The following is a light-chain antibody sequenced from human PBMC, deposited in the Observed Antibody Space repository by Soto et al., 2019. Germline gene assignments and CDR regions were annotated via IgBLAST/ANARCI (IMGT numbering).Light chain of an antibody. CDR1: ESIRIH. V-gene: IGKV1-39*01. J-gene: IGKJ5*01. CDR2: AAS. Sequence: DIQMTQSPSSLSASIGDIVSIICRASESIRIHLNWDQQKPGKAPRLLIYAASRLQSGVPSRFSGTGSGTDFTLVISRLQPEDIATYYCQHHDDLPTFGQGTRLEIK. CDR3: QHHDDLPT.